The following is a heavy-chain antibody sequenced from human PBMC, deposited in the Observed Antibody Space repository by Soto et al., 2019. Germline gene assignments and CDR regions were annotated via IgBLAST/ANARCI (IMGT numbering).Heavy chain of an antibody. CDR2: IDTDGGGT. CDR3: ATVFDV. Sequence: EVQLVESGGGLVQPGGSLRVSCAASGFTFRSHRIHWVRQAPGKGLEWVSRIDTDGGGTSYADSVKGRFTISTDNAENTVYLQMNGLRVEEADGYYCATVFDVWGQGSLVTVSS. D-gene: IGHD4-17*01. V-gene: IGHV3-74*01. CDR1: GFTFRSHR. J-gene: IGHJ4*02.